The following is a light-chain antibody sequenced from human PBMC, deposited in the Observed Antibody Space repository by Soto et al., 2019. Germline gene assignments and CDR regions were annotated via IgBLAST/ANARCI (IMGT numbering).Light chain of an antibody. Sequence: FMCRRCLGTLTQSHAERATLSCRASQSVRSTHLAWYQQKPGQAPRLLIYGASSRASGIPDRFSGSGSGTDFTLTISRLEPEDFAVYHCQQYGVSPCTFGQGAKVDIK. J-gene: IGKJ1*01. CDR2: GAS. CDR1: QSVRSTH. V-gene: IGKV3-20*01. CDR3: QQYGVSPCT.